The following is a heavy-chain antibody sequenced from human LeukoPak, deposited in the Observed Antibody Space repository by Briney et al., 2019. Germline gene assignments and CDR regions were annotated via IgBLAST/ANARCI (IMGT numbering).Heavy chain of an antibody. D-gene: IGHD6-13*01. CDR3: ARVGIAAADYYYYGMDV. CDR2: INHSGST. CDR1: GGSFSGYY. V-gene: IGHV4-34*01. Sequence: SETLSLTCAVYGGSFSGYYWSWIRQPPGKGLEWIGEINHSGSTNYNPSLKSRVTISVDTSKNQFSLKLSSVTAADTVVYYCARVGIAAADYYYYGMDVWGQGTTVTVSS. J-gene: IGHJ6*02.